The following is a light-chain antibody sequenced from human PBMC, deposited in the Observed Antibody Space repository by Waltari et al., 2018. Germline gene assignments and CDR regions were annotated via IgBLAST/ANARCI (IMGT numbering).Light chain of an antibody. CDR1: QSVSSSY. CDR3: QQYVTSPLA. Sequence: EIVLTQSPGTLSLSPGERATLSCRASQSVSSSYLAWYQQKPGQAPRLLSYGASSRATGIPDRFSGSGSGTDVTLTISRLEPEDFAVYYCQQYVTSPLAFGQGTRLEIK. J-gene: IGKJ5*01. CDR2: GAS. V-gene: IGKV3-20*01.